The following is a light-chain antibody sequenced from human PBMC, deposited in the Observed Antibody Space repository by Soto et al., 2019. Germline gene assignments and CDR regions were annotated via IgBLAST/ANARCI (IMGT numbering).Light chain of an antibody. CDR3: SSYTSSHTYV. Sequence: QSVLTQPPSVSGAPGQTVTISCTGTSSDVGGYNYVSWYQQHPGKAPKLMIYEVSNRPSGVSDRFSASKSGDTASLIISGLQAEDEADYYCSSYTSSHTYVFGTGTKVTVL. V-gene: IGLV2-14*01. CDR1: SSDVGGYNY. CDR2: EVS. J-gene: IGLJ1*01.